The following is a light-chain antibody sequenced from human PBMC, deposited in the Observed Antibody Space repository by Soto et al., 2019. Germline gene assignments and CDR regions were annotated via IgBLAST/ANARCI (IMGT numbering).Light chain of an antibody. CDR2: SAS. Sequence: EIVLTQSPGTLSSSPGERATLSCRASQSVSSTYLAWYQQKPGQAPRLLIYSASTRAAGIPDRFSGSGSGTDFSLTISRLEPEDFAVYYCQQFGNSPWTFGQGTKVEI. CDR1: QSVSSTY. J-gene: IGKJ1*01. CDR3: QQFGNSPWT. V-gene: IGKV3-20*01.